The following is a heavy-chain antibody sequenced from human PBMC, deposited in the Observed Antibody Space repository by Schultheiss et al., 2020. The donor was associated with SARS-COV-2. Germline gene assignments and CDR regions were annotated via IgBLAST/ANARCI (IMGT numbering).Heavy chain of an antibody. CDR1: GFTFSSYA. CDR2: ISWNSGSI. CDR3: ARGGSPHFDGMDV. J-gene: IGHJ6*02. V-gene: IGHV3-20*04. D-gene: IGHD2/OR15-2a*01. Sequence: GGSLRLSCAASGFTFSSYAMSWVRQAPGKGLEWVSGISWNSGSIGYADSVKGRFTISRDNAKNSLYLQMNSLRAEDTAVYYCARGGSPHFDGMDVWGQGTTVTVSS.